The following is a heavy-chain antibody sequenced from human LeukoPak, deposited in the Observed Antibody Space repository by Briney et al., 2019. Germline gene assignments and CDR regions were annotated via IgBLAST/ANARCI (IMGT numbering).Heavy chain of an antibody. J-gene: IGHJ4*02. CDR2: ISGSGGST. D-gene: IGHD6-19*01. CDR3: AKDGDSSGWYGGY. Sequence: GGSLRLSCAASGFTFSSYAMSWVRQAPGKGLEWVSAISGSGGSTYYADSVKGRFTISRDNFENTLYLQMNSLRAEDTAVYYCAKDGDSSGWYGGYWGQGTLVTVSS. CDR1: GFTFSSYA. V-gene: IGHV3-23*01.